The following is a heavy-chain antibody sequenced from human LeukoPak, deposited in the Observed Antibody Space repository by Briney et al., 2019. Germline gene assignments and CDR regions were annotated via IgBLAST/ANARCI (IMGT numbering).Heavy chain of an antibody. D-gene: IGHD4-17*01. CDR3: AKDTDYGDYLFDY. J-gene: IGHJ4*02. CDR1: GFTFSDYY. V-gene: IGHV3-23*01. Sequence: PGGSLRLSCAASGFTFSDYYMSWIRQAPGKGLEWVSAISGSGGSTYYADSVKGRFTISRDNSKNTLYLQMNSLRAEDTAVYYCAKDTDYGDYLFDYWGQGTLVTVSS. CDR2: ISGSGGST.